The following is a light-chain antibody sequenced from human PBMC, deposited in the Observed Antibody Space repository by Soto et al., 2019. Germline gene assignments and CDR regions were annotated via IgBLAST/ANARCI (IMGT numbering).Light chain of an antibody. J-gene: IGKJ1*01. V-gene: IGKV3-20*01. CDR3: QNYENFWT. Sequence: IVLTQTPANQRWAGGDRGSLSCRSSQSVSKNYLVWYQQHPGQAPRLLIYAASSRATGIPDRFSGSGSGKDFSLSSIRMEPDDFAVYNCQNYENFWTFGQGTKVDIK. CDR1: QSVSKNY. CDR2: AAS.